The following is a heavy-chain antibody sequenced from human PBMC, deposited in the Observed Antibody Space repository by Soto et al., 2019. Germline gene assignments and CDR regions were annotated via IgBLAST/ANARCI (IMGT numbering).Heavy chain of an antibody. D-gene: IGHD3-3*01. CDR2: MNPNSGNT. J-gene: IGHJ4*02. V-gene: IGHV1-8*01. Sequence: QVPLVQSGAEVKKPGASVKVSCKASGYSFTSYDMNWVRQATGQGLEWMGWMNPNSGNTGYAQKFQGRVTMTRNTSIRTAYMELSSLSSEDTAVYYCARVGFLAGSPIDYWGQGTLVTVSS. CDR1: GYSFTSYD. CDR3: ARVGFLAGSPIDY.